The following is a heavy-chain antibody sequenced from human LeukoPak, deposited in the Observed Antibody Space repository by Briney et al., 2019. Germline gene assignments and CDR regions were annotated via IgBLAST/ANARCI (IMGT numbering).Heavy chain of an antibody. CDR2: IIPIFGTA. J-gene: IGHJ5*02. CDR3: ARTRSNYGYWFDP. D-gene: IGHD4-11*01. Sequence: ASVKVSCKACGGTFSSYAISWVRQAPGQGLEWMGGIIPIFGTANCAQKFQGRVTITTDESTSTAYMELSSLRSEDTAVYYCARTRSNYGYWFDPWGQGTLVTVSS. CDR1: GGTFSSYA. V-gene: IGHV1-69*05.